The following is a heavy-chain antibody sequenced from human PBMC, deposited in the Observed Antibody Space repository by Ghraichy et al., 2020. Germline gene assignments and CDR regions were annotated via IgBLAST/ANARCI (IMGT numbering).Heavy chain of an antibody. CDR1: GFTFDNYG. J-gene: IGHJ6*02. D-gene: IGHD3-10*01. CDR3: ARDGSQGYYYGLDV. V-gene: IGHV3-20*01. Sequence: LSLTCAASGFTFDNYGMSWVRQAPGKGLEWVSGISWNGGSSGYADSVKGRFTISRDSAKNTLSLQMNSLTAEDTALYVCARDGSQGYYYGLDVWGQGTTVIVSS. CDR2: ISWNGGSS.